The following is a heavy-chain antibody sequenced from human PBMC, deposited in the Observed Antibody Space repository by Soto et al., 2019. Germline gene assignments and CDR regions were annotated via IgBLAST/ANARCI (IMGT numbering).Heavy chain of an antibody. CDR1: GGSISSYY. D-gene: IGHD3-9*01. J-gene: IGHJ4*02. Sequence: QVQLQESGPGLVKPSETLSLTCTVSGGSISSYYWSWIRQPPGEGLEWIGYIYYSGSTNYNPSLKSRVTIAVDTSKNQFSLKLSSVTAADTAVYYCASTLRYFDWLLYDYWGQGTLVTVSS. CDR2: IYYSGST. V-gene: IGHV4-59*08. CDR3: ASTLRYFDWLLYDY.